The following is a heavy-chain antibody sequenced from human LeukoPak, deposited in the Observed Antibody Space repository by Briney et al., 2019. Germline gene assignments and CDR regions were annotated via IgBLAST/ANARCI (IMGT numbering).Heavy chain of an antibody. CDR1: GGTFSSYA. CDR2: IIPIFGTA. CDR3: ARGGLIAAAGTVD. V-gene: IGHV1-69*05. D-gene: IGHD6-13*01. Sequence: SVKVSCKASGGTFSSYAISWVRQAPGQGLEWMGGIIPIFGTANYAQKFQGRVTITTDESTSTAYMELSSLRSEDTAVYYCARGGLIAAAGTVDWGQGTLVTVSS. J-gene: IGHJ4*02.